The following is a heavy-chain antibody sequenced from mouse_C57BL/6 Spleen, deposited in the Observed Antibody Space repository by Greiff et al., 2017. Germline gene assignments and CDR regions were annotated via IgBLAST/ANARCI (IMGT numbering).Heavy chain of an antibody. CDR2: INPSNGGT. CDR3: ARRHYYDSGLDY. CDR1: GYTFTSYW. Sequence: QVQLKQPGTELVKPGASVKLSCKASGYTFTSYWMHWVKQSPGPGLEWIGNINPSNGGTNYNEKFKSKATLTVDTSSRTAYMQLSSLTSEDSAVYYCARRHYYDSGLDYWGQGTTLTVSS. D-gene: IGHD1-1*01. J-gene: IGHJ2*01. V-gene: IGHV1-53*01.